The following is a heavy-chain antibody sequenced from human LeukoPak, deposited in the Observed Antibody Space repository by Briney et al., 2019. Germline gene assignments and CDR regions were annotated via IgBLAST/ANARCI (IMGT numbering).Heavy chain of an antibody. CDR3: AKGAGGSGSYYNAEAWFDP. D-gene: IGHD3-10*01. J-gene: IGHJ5*02. CDR1: GFTFSSYG. V-gene: IGHV3-30*18. Sequence: GGSLRLSCAASGFTFSSYGMHWVRQAPGKGLEWVAVISYDGSNKYYAESVKGRFTISRDNSKNTLYLQMNSLRAEDTAVYYCAKGAGGSGSYYNAEAWFDPWGQGTLVTVSS. CDR2: ISYDGSNK.